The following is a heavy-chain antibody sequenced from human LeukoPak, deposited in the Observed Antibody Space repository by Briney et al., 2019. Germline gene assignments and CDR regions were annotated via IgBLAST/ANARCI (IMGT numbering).Heavy chain of an antibody. Sequence: KPSETLSLTCAVYGGSFSGYYWSWIRQPPGKGLEWIGEINHSGSTNYNPSLKSRVTISVDTSKNQFSLKLSSVTAADTAVYYCARGARIVVVPAAKRFDPWGQGTLVTVSS. CDR1: GGSFSGYY. D-gene: IGHD2-2*01. J-gene: IGHJ5*02. CDR2: INHSGST. CDR3: ARGARIVVVPAAKRFDP. V-gene: IGHV4-34*01.